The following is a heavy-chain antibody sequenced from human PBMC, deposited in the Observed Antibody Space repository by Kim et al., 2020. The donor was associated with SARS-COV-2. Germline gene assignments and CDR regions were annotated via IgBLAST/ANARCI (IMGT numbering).Heavy chain of an antibody. Sequence: GGSLRLSCAASGFSFSDYWMHWVRQAPGKGLVWVSRISRDGRTTHYADSVRGRFTITRDNAKNTVYLQMDSPSAEDTAIYYCAGGIDYWGQGTLVTVSS. CDR1: GFSFSDYW. V-gene: IGHV3-74*01. CDR2: ISRDGRTT. D-gene: IGHD3-16*01. J-gene: IGHJ4*02. CDR3: AGGIDY.